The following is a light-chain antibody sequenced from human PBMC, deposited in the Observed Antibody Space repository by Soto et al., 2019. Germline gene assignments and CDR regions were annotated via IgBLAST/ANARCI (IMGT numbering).Light chain of an antibody. Sequence: DIQMTQSPSSLSASVGDGVTITCRASQSISSYLNWYQQKPGKAPKLLIYAASSLQSGVPSRFSGSGSGTDFTLTISSLQPEDFATYYCQQLNKYPSTFGGGTKWIS. CDR1: QSISSY. CDR3: QQLNKYPST. CDR2: AAS. J-gene: IGKJ4*01. V-gene: IGKV1-39*01.